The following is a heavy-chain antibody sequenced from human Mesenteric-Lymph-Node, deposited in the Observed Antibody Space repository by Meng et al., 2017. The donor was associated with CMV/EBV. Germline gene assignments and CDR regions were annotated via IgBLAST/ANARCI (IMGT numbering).Heavy chain of an antibody. J-gene: IGHJ4*02. D-gene: IGHD5-12*01. CDR1: GYIFTSYI. CDR2: INAGNGNT. CDR3: ARATREAGYDRLDY. Sequence: KASGYIFTSYIMHGLRQAPGQRLEWMAWINAGNGNTKYSQNFQDRVTVTRDTYASTAYMELGSLISEDTAIYYCARATREAGYDRLDYWGQGTLVTVSS. V-gene: IGHV1-3*01.